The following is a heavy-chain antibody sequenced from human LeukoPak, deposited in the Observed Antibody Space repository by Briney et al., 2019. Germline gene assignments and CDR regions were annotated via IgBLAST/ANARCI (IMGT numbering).Heavy chain of an antibody. V-gene: IGHV3-23*01. D-gene: IGHD3-22*01. CDR2: ISGSLGTT. CDR3: VKDSKNYSDRSSYWA. J-gene: IGHJ3*01. Sequence: GGSLRLSCSASGFAFSNHAMSWVRQAPGKGLEWVSAISGSLGTTYYAPSVKARFTISRDNSKRTVYLQMDSLRAEDTAVYYCVKDSKNYSDRSSYWAWRQGTMVSVSS. CDR1: GFAFSNHA.